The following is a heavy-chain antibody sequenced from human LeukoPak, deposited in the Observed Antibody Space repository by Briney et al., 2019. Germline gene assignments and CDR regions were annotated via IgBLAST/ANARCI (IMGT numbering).Heavy chain of an antibody. J-gene: IGHJ6*03. CDR1: GGSFSGYY. D-gene: IGHD5-12*01. CDR2: INHSGST. CDR3: ARVRGGGYDPRYYYYYYMDV. Sequence: SETLSLTCAVYGGSFSGYYWSWIRQPPGKGLEWIGEINHSGSTNYNPSLKSRVTISVDTSKNQFSLKLSSVTAADTAVYYCARVRGGGYDPRYYYYYYMDVWGKGTTVTVSS. V-gene: IGHV4-34*01.